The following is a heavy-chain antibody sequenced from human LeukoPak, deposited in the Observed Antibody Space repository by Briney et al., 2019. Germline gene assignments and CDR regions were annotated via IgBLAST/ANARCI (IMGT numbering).Heavy chain of an antibody. CDR3: ARGGRGYDY. CDR1: GFTFSNYW. D-gene: IGHD3-3*01. J-gene: IGHJ4*02. CDR2: IMPDGSDK. Sequence: GGSLRLSCAAPGFTFSNYWMTWVRQAPGKGLEWVANIMPDGSDKFSVDSAKGRFTISRDNAKNSLYLQMNSLRVEDTAVYYCARGGRGYDYWGQGALVTVSS. V-gene: IGHV3-7*01.